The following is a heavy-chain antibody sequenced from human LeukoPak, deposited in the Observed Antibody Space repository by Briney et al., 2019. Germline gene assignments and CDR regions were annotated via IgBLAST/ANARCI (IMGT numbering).Heavy chain of an antibody. V-gene: IGHV3-23*01. CDR2: FTNHHTT. D-gene: IGHD3-9*01. J-gene: IGHJ5*02. CDR1: GFTFSIYA. CDR3: AKEGYDILTGYRTNWFDP. Sequence: GGSLRLSCEASGFTFSIYAMTWVRQAPGKGLEWVSTFTNHHTTYYTESVKGRVTISRDNSKNTLYLQMHSVRPQAKDVYYCAKEGYDILTGYRTNWFDPWGQGTLVTVSS.